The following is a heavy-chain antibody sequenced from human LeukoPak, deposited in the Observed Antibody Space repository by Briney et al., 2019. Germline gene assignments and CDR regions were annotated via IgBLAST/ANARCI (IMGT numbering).Heavy chain of an antibody. Sequence: PGGSLRLSCAASGFTFDGYAMSWVRQAPGQGLEWVSAISNSGTRTYNADSVKGRFTISRDNSKNTLYLQMNSLRAGDTALYFCVGGYQLLLFDDWGQGTLVTVSS. J-gene: IGHJ4*02. CDR1: GFTFDGYA. V-gene: IGHV3-23*01. CDR3: VGGYQLLLFDD. D-gene: IGHD2-2*01. CDR2: ISNSGTRT.